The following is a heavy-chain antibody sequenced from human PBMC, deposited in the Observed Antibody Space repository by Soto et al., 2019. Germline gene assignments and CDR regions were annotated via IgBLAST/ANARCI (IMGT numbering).Heavy chain of an antibody. CDR2: IKGKSDRGTT. Sequence: EVQLAESGGGLVKPGGSLRLSCAASGFTFSNAWMSWVRQAPGKGLEWVGHIKGKSDRGTTDYAAPVKGRFSISRDDSKNTFYLQMNSLKIEDTAVYYCTTDAFVVVPTAMIGGDQFDPWGQGTLVTVSS. V-gene: IGHV3-15*01. CDR1: GFTFSNAW. CDR3: TTDAFVVVPTAMIGGDQFDP. J-gene: IGHJ5*02. D-gene: IGHD2-2*01.